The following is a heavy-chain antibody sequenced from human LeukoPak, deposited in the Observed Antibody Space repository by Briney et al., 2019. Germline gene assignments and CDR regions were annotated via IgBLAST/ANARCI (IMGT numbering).Heavy chain of an antibody. CDR2: IYYSGST. V-gene: IGHV4-39*07. Sequence: PSETLSLTCTVSGGSISSSSYYWGWIRQPPGKGLEWIGSIYYSGSTYYNPSLKSRVTISVDTSKNQFSLKLSSVTAADTAVYYCARGNWNYRGYYYYYMDVWGKGTTVTVSS. D-gene: IGHD1-7*01. CDR1: GGSISSSSYY. CDR3: ARGNWNYRGYYYYYMDV. J-gene: IGHJ6*03.